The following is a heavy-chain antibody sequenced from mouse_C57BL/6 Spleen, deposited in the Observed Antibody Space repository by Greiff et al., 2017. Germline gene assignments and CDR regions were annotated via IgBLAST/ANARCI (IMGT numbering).Heavy chain of an antibody. D-gene: IGHD1-1*01. CDR2: IDPETGGT. J-gene: IGHJ2*01. CDR1: GYTFTDYE. V-gene: IGHV1-15*01. CDR3: TRETVVATSDY. Sequence: QVQLKESGAELVRPGASVTLSCKASGYTFTDYEMHWVKQTPVHGLEWIGAIDPETGGTAYNQKFKGKAILTADKSSSTAYMELRSLTSEDSAVYYCTRETVVATSDYWGQGTTLTVSS.